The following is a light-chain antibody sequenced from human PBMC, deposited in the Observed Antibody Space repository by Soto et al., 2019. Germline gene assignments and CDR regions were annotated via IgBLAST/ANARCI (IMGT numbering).Light chain of an antibody. CDR3: QQYDSSPSWT. CDR1: QGTGDY. V-gene: IGKV1-27*01. CDR2: ATS. J-gene: IGKJ1*01. Sequence: DIQMTQSPSSLSASVGDRVTSTCRASQGTGDYLAWYQQKPGKVPKLLIFATSALQSGVPSRFSGGGSGTDFTLTISSLQPEDVATYYCQQYDSSPSWTFGQGTRVEIK.